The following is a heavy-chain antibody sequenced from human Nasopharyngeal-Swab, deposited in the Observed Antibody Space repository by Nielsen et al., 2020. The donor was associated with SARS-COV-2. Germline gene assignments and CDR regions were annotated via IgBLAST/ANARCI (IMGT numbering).Heavy chain of an antibody. CDR3: ARGGGSSGYYAPADY. Sequence: WVRQAPGKGLEWIGSIYYSGSTYYNPSLKSRVTISVDTSKNQFSLKLSSVTAADTAVYYCARGGGSSGYYAPADYWGQGTLVTVSS. J-gene: IGHJ4*02. CDR2: IYYSGST. V-gene: IGHV4-39*07. D-gene: IGHD3-22*01.